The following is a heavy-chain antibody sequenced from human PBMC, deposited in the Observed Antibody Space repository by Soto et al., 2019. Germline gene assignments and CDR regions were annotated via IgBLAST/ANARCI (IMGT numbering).Heavy chain of an antibody. CDR2: ITGSGEYT. Sequence: PGGSLRLSCAASGFTFNNYAMGWVRQAPGKGLEWVSAITGSGEYTYYLDSVKGRFTISRDNAKNSLYLPMNSLRDEDTAVYYCTRGRTDYFDYWGQGTLVTVSS. J-gene: IGHJ4*02. V-gene: IGHV3-23*01. D-gene: IGHD1-1*01. CDR3: TRGRTDYFDY. CDR1: GFTFNNYA.